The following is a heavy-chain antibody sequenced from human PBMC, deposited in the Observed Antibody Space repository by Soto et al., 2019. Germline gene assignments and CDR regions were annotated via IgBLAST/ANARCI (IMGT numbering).Heavy chain of an antibody. CDR3: ARPTAAGLFLFDY. V-gene: IGHV4-39*01. CDR2: IYYSGST. CDR1: GGSISSSSYY. D-gene: IGHD6-13*01. Sequence: QLQLQESGPGLVKPSETLSLTCTVSGGSISSSSYYWGWIRQPPGKGLEWIGSIYYSGSTYYNPSLKSRVTISVDTSKNQFSLKLSSVTAADTAVYYCARPTAAGLFLFDYWGQGTLVTVSS. J-gene: IGHJ4*02.